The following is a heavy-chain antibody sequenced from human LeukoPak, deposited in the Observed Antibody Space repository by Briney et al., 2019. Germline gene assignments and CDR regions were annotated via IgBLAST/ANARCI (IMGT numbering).Heavy chain of an antibody. D-gene: IGHD2-2*01. Sequence: SQTLSLTCVISGDSDSSNIAAWNWVRQSPSRGLEWLGRTYFRYKWYIDYSPSVKSRLSITGDSSKNQFSLHLNSVTPEDTAVYYCARVLTRTWPVYYYGLDVWGQGTTVTVSS. CDR3: ARVLTRTWPVYYYGLDV. V-gene: IGHV6-1*01. CDR2: TYFRYKWYI. J-gene: IGHJ6*02. CDR1: GDSDSSNIAA.